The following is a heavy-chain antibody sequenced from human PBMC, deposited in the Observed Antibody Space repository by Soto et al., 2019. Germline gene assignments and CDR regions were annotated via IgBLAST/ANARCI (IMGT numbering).Heavy chain of an antibody. J-gene: IGHJ4*02. CDR2: THHNGGT. CDR1: GDSVFDGRW. V-gene: IGHV4-4*02. Sequence: QVQLQESGPGLVKPSGTLSLTCAVSGDSVFDGRWWSWVRLPPGKGLEWIGETHHNGGTNYTPSLKSRVTISVDKSNTHFSLNLTSVTAADTAVYYCAREGGYRLEYWGQGTLVTVSS. D-gene: IGHD1-26*01. CDR3: AREGGYRLEY.